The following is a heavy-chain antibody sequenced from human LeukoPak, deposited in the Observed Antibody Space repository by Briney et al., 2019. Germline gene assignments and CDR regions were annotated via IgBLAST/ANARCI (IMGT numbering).Heavy chain of an antibody. CDR3: AKDPLLWFGEGNWFDP. J-gene: IGHJ5*02. D-gene: IGHD3-10*01. Sequence: ETLSLTCTVSGGSISSLIYYWGWIRQPPGKGLEWVSAISGSGGSTYYADSVKGRFTISRDNSKNTLYLQMNSLRAEDTAVYYCAKDPLLWFGEGNWFDPWGQGTLVTVSS. V-gene: IGHV3-23*01. CDR1: GGSISSLIYY. CDR2: ISGSGGST.